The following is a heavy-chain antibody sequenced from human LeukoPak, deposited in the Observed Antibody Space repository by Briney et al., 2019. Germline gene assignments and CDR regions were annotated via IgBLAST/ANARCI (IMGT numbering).Heavy chain of an antibody. CDR3: ARGENEYSSSSGAFDI. J-gene: IGHJ3*02. Sequence: SETLSLTCTASGGSIGTYYWSWIRQPPGKGLEWIGYIYYRGSTNYNPSLKSRVTISVDTSKNQFSLKLSSVTAADTAVYYCARGENEYSSSSGAFDIWGQGTMVTVSS. D-gene: IGHD6-6*01. CDR1: GGSIGTYY. CDR2: IYYRGST. V-gene: IGHV4-59*01.